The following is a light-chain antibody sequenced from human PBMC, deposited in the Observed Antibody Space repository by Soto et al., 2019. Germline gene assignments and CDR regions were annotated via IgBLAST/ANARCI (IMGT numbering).Light chain of an antibody. Sequence: EIVLTQSRCTVYLSPGEIATLPCRVSQTVKNDYLAWYQQRRGLPPRLLIFGASGRATGIPDRFSGSGSGTDFTLTITRLEPEDFAVYYCQQYGSSPLTFGGGTKVDIK. CDR2: GAS. CDR1: QTVKNDY. J-gene: IGKJ4*01. CDR3: QQYGSSPLT. V-gene: IGKV3-20*01.